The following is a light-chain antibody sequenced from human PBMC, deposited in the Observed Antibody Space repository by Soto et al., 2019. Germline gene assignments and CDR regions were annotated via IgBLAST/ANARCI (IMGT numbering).Light chain of an antibody. CDR1: QTVTNDY. CDR2: DAS. Sequence: EVVLTQSPGTLSLSPGEGVTLSCRASQTVTNDYLAWYQQKDGQAPRLLIYDASTRATGVPDRFSGSGSGPEYTLTITRLEPEDFAVYSCHQYGFSPISFGQGTRLEIK. CDR3: HQYGFSPIS. V-gene: IGKV3-20*01. J-gene: IGKJ5*01.